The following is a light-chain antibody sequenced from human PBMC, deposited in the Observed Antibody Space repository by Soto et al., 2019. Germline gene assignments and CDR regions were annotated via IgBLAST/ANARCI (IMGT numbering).Light chain of an antibody. V-gene: IGKV1-5*01. CDR3: PHSSSPSIP. J-gene: IGKJ5*01. CDR1: QSISSW. Sequence: EIEVTQTKASLSSSVRERFTITRRASQSISSWLAWYQQKPGKAPKLLIYDASTLERGVPSRFSGTGSGTEFTLTISSLQPDDFVPYYCPHSSSPSIPFGQ. CDR2: DAS.